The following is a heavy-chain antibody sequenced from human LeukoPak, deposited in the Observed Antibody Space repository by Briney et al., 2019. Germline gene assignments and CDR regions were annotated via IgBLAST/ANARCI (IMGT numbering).Heavy chain of an antibody. Sequence: GGSLRLSCAASGFTFSSYAMSWVRQAPGKGLEWVSGISVSGGRTHYANSVKGRFTISRDNSKNTVYPQMSSLRAEDTAIYYCAKELAIEMATIFPPYCFDYWGQGTLVTVSS. D-gene: IGHD5-24*01. V-gene: IGHV3-23*01. J-gene: IGHJ4*02. CDR3: AKELAIEMATIFPPYCFDY. CDR2: ISVSGGRT. CDR1: GFTFSSYA.